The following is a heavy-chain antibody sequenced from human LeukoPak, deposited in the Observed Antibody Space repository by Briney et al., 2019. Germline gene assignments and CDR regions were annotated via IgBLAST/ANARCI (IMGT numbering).Heavy chain of an antibody. CDR3: ARDRGLCNGDHCYTILVY. D-gene: IGHD2-21*01. CDR1: GFTFSSHY. CDR2: IQEDGSAK. J-gene: IGHJ4*02. V-gene: IGHV3-7*03. Sequence: GGCLRLSCVVSGFTFSSHYMSWVRQAPGKGLEWVAHIQEDGSAKYYVDSVEGRFSVSRDNANNLLYLQMNSLRGEDTAVYYCARDRGLCNGDHCYTILVYWGRGTQVTVSS.